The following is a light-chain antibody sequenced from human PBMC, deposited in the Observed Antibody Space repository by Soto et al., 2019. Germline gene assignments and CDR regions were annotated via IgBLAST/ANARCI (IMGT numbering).Light chain of an antibody. CDR1: QGVSSN. V-gene: IGKV3-15*01. Sequence: EVVMTQSPATLSVSPGDTATLSCRASQGVSSNLAWYQQKSGQAPRLLIYGASTRATGIPARFSGSGSGTEFTLTISSLQSEDFAVYYCHQYNHWLTWTFGQGTKVDIK. CDR3: HQYNHWLTWT. CDR2: GAS. J-gene: IGKJ1*01.